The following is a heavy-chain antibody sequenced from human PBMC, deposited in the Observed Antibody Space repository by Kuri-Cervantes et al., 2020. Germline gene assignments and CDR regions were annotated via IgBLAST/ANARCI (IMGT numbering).Heavy chain of an antibody. CDR3: ARHKYSSGWSHFDY. CDR2: IYPGDSDT. V-gene: IGHV5-51*01. J-gene: IGHJ4*02. Sequence: GGSLRLSCKGSGYSFTSYWIGWVRQMPGKGLEWMGIIYPGDSDTRYSPSFQGQVTISADKSISTAYLQWSSLKASDTAMYYCARHKYSSGWSHFDYWGQGTLVTVSS. D-gene: IGHD6-19*01. CDR1: GYSFTSYW.